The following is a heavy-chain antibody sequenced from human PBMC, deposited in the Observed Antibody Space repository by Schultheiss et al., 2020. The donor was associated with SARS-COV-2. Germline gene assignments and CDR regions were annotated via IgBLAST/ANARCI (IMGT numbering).Heavy chain of an antibody. Sequence: SETLSLTCAVSGYSISSGYYWGWIRQPPGKGLEWIGSIYYSGSTYYNPSLKSRVTISVDTSKNQFSLKLSSVTAADTAVYYCARGEWELLGFDYWGQGTLVTVSS. CDR3: ARGEWELLGFDY. CDR2: IYYSGST. J-gene: IGHJ4*02. D-gene: IGHD1-26*01. CDR1: GYSISSGYY. V-gene: IGHV4-38-2*01.